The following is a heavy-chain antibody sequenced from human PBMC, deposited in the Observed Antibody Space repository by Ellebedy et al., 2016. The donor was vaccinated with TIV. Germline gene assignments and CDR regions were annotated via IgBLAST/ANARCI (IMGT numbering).Heavy chain of an antibody. Sequence: AGSLRLSXAASGFTFTTYAMHWVRQAPGKGLEWVAVISYDGSNKYYADSVKGRFTISRDNSKNTLYLQMNSLRAEDTAVYYCARARIAAAGPGYWGQGTLVTVSS. CDR3: ARARIAAAGPGY. CDR1: GFTFTTYA. V-gene: IGHV3-30-3*01. D-gene: IGHD6-13*01. J-gene: IGHJ4*02. CDR2: ISYDGSNK.